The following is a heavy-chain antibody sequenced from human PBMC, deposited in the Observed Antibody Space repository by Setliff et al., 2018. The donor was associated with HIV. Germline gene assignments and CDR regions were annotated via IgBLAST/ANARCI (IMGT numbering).Heavy chain of an antibody. CDR2: IYTGGST. CDR3: ARAGVVEGYYYYYMDV. D-gene: IGHD2-15*01. CDR1: GFTVSTNY. Sequence: PGGSLRLSCAASGFTVSTNYMSWVRQAPGKGLEWVSIIYTGGSTYYADSVKGRFTISRDNSKNTLYLQTNSLRAEDTAVYYCARAGVVEGYYYYYMDVWGKGTTVTVSS. J-gene: IGHJ6*03. V-gene: IGHV3-53*01.